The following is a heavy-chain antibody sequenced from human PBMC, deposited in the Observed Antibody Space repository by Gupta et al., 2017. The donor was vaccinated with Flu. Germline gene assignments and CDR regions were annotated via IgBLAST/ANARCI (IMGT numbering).Heavy chain of an antibody. CDR1: GFTFSNAW. J-gene: IGHJ4*02. V-gene: IGHV3-15*01. D-gene: IGHD2-8*01. Sequence: EVQLVESGGGLVKPGGSLRPSCAASGFTFSNAWMTWVRQAPGKGLEWVGRIKSKTDGGTSDYGAPVKGRFTISRDDSKNTLYLQMNSLKAEDTAVYYCTTELSVRPYWGQGIPVTVSS. CDR2: IKSKTDGGTS. CDR3: TTELSVRPY.